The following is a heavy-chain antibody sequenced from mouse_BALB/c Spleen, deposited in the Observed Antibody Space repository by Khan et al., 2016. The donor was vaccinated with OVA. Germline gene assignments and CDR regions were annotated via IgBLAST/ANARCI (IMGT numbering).Heavy chain of an antibody. D-gene: IGHD2-12*01. CDR2: IWAGGSK. CDR1: GFSLTDYA. Sequence: QVQLKQSGPGLVAPSQSLSITCTVSGFSLTDYAVSWIPQPPGKGLEWLGVIWAGGSKFYNSELKSRLSISKDDAKRQVVVKVIHLPTDDIAMYYCATDHPCYRRDYWGKGTSVTVSS. CDR3: ATDHPCYRRDY. J-gene: IGHJ4*01. V-gene: IGHV2-6-5*01.